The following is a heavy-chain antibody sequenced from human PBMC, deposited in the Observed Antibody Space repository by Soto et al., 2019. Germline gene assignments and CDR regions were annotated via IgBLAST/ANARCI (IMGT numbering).Heavy chain of an antibody. V-gene: IGHV3-23*01. D-gene: IGHD3-22*01. CDR2: ISGSGGST. J-gene: IGHJ4*02. CDR1: GFTFSSYA. CDR3: ARDQYYYDSSGSG. Sequence: EVQLLESGGGLVQPGGSLRLSCAASGFTFSSYAMSWVRQAPGKGLEWVSAISGSGGSTYYADSVKGRFTSSRENSKSTLYLQMNSLRAEDTAVYYCARDQYYYDSSGSGWGQGTLVTVSS.